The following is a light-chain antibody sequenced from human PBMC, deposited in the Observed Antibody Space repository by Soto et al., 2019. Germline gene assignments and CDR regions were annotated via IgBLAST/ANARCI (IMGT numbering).Light chain of an antibody. CDR1: QSLVHSDGNTY. CDR2: KVS. V-gene: IGKV2-30*02. CDR3: MQFIPWPWT. J-gene: IGKJ1*01. Sequence: EVLMTQSPRSLPGTLGQPASISCRSSQSLVHSDGNTYLNWFQQRPGQSPRRLIYKVSNRDSGVPDRFSGSGSGTDFTLTISRLQAEDVGVYYCMQFIPWPWTFGQGTKVDI.